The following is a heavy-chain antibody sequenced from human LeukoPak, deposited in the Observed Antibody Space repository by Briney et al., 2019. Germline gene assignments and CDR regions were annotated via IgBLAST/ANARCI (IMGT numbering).Heavy chain of an antibody. Sequence: SVKVSCKTSGGTFSSSAITWVRQAPGQGLEWMGRIIPVLNITTYAQKFQGSVTITADTSTSTVYMELSSLRPEAPAVYYCARDQGLTAPPPYGLDVWGQGTTVIVSS. CDR1: GGTFSSSA. CDR2: IIPVLNIT. D-gene: IGHD5-18*01. CDR3: ARDQGLTAPPPYGLDV. V-gene: IGHV1-69*04. J-gene: IGHJ6*02.